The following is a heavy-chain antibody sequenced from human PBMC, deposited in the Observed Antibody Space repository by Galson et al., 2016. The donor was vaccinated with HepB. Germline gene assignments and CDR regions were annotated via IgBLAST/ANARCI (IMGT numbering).Heavy chain of an antibody. CDR1: DSSISSSIFS. CDR3: ARAGLGTKARFDY. V-gene: IGHV4-39*01. Sequence: TLSLTCTVSDSSISSSIFSWGWIPQPPVKGLESIGTVYRGKTYYNPSLDGRVTITVSMSTHLLFLMLTSLTAADTGFYYGARAGLGTKARFDYWGQGILVTVSS. J-gene: IGHJ4*02. CDR2: VYRGKT. D-gene: IGHD1-7*01.